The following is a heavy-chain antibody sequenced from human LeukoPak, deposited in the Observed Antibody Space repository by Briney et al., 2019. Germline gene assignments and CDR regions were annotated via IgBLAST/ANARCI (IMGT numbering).Heavy chain of an antibody. J-gene: IGHJ4*02. CDR2: INSDGSST. CDR3: ARETLLTGKDY. CDR1: GFTFSSYW. Sequence: GGSLRLSCAASGFTFSSYWMHWVRQAAGKGLVWVSRINSDGSSTSYADSVKGRFTISRDNAKNTLYLQMNSLRAEDTAVYYCARETLLTGKDYWGQGTLVTVSS. V-gene: IGHV3-74*01. D-gene: IGHD3-9*01.